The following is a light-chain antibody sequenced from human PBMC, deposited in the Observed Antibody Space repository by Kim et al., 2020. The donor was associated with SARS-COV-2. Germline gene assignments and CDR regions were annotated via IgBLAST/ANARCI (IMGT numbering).Light chain of an antibody. CDR3: QQYGSSPRT. CDR1: QSGSSSY. Sequence: SPGERATLSCSASQSGSSSYLAWYQQKPGQAPRLLIYGASSRATGIPDRFSGSGSGTDFTLTISRLEPEDFAVYYCQQYGSSPRTFGQGTRLEIK. V-gene: IGKV3-20*01. J-gene: IGKJ5*01. CDR2: GAS.